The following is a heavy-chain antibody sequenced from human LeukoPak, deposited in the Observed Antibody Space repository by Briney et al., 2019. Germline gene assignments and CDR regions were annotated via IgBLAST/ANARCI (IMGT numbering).Heavy chain of an antibody. D-gene: IGHD1-7*01. CDR1: GYTFTGYY. CDR3: ARDREMIITGTTSAFDI. Sequence: GASVKVSCKASGYTFTGYYMHWVRQAPGQGLEWMGWINPNSGGTNYAQKFQGRVTMTRDTSISTAYMELSRLRSDDTAVYYCARDREMIITGTTSAFDIWGQGTMVTVSS. CDR2: INPNSGGT. J-gene: IGHJ3*02. V-gene: IGHV1-2*02.